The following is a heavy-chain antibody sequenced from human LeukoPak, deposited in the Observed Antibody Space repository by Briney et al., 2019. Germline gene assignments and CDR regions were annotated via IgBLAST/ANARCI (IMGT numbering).Heavy chain of an antibody. V-gene: IGHV3-23*01. CDR1: GFNFNSYA. J-gene: IGHJ4*02. Sequence: GGSLRLSCAASGFNFNSYALSWVRHAPGKGLECVSGISGSGGATKYADSVEGRFTISRDNAENTLFLQMSSPRAEDTAIYYCAKGIESSGTYYTSFDYWGQGTLVTVSS. CDR3: AKGIESSGTYYTSFDY. D-gene: IGHD1-26*01. CDR2: ISGSGGAT.